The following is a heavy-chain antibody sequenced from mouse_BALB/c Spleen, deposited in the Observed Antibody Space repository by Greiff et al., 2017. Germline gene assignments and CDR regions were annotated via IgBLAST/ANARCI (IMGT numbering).Heavy chain of an antibody. CDR2: ISSGGSYT. J-gene: IGHJ2*01. Sequence: EVQLVESGGGLVKPGGSLKLSCAASGFTFSSYTMSWVRQTPEKRLEWVATISSGGSYTYYPDSVKGRFTISRDNAKNTLYLQMSSLKSEDTAMYYCTRANYYGSYFDYWGQGTTLTVSS. D-gene: IGHD1-1*01. CDR3: TRANYYGSYFDY. V-gene: IGHV5-6-4*01. CDR1: GFTFSSYT.